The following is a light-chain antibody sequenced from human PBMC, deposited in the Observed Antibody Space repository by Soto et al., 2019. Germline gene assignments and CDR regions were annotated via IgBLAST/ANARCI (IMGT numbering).Light chain of an antibody. CDR1: QSVSSN. CDR2: GAS. J-gene: IGKJ1*01. Sequence: EIVMTQSPATLSVSPGERATLSCRASQSVSSNLAWYQQTPGQAPRLLIYGASTRATGIPARFSGSGSGTELTLTISSLQTEDSAVYYYQQYNNWPPWTFGPGTKVQTK. CDR3: QQYNNWPPWT. V-gene: IGKV3-15*01.